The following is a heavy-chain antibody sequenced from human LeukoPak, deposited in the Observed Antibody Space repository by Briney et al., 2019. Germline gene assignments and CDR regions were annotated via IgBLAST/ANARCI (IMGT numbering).Heavy chain of an antibody. CDR3: AKGPSTWDF. CDR2: ITASGDTT. CDR1: GFTFSNSA. Sequence: GGSLRLSCAASGFTFSNSAMSWVRQAPGKGLEWVSAITASGDTTYFADSVRGRFTISRDNSKNTLYLQMSSLRAEDTAVYYCAKGPSTWDFWGQGTLVTVSS. V-gene: IGHV3-23*01. J-gene: IGHJ4*02.